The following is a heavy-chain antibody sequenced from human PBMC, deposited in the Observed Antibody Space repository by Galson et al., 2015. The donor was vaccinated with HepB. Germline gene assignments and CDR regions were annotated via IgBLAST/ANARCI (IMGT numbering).Heavy chain of an antibody. CDR2: ISSTSTYI. J-gene: IGHJ2*01. Sequence: SLRLSCAASGFSFRTYRMTWVRQAPGKGLDWVSCISSTSTYIAYTDSVKGRFTISRDNAKSSVHLQMNDLRAEDTAVYFCAKSVLEGGHWYFDIWGRGTLVTVSS. D-gene: IGHD5/OR15-5a*01. CDR3: AKSVLEGGHWYFDI. CDR1: GFSFRTYR. V-gene: IGHV3-21*01.